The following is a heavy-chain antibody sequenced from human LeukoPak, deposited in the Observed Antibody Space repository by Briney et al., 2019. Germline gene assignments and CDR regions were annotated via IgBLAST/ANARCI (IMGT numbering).Heavy chain of an antibody. J-gene: IGHJ4*02. CDR2: IYYSGST. V-gene: IGHV4-59*01. Sequence: SEXXXLTCTVSGGSISNXYWSWIRQPPGKGLEWIGYIYYSGSTNYNPSLKSRVTISVDTSKNQFSLKLSSVTAADTAVYYCARAPTWWGQGTLVTVSS. CDR3: ARAPTW. CDR1: GGSISNXY.